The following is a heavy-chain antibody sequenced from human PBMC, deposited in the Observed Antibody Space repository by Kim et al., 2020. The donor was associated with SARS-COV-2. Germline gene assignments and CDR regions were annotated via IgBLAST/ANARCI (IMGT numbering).Heavy chain of an antibody. J-gene: IGHJ6*02. D-gene: IGHD6-13*01. CDR2: IIPIFGTA. Sequence: SVKVSCKASGGTFSSYAISWVRQAPGQGLEWMGGIIPIFGTANYAQKFQGRVTITADESTSTAYMELSSLRSEDTAVYYCARDPARAAAGTMDVWGQGTTVTVSS. CDR3: ARDPARAAAGTMDV. V-gene: IGHV1-69*13. CDR1: GGTFSSYA.